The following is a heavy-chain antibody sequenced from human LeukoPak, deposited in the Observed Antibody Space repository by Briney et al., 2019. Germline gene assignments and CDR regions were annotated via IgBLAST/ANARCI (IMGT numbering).Heavy chain of an antibody. CDR2: INDSGSV. V-gene: IGHV4-34*01. Sequence: KPSETLSLTCAVYGGSFSGYYWSWIRQPPGKGLEWIGEINDSGSVNCNPFLKNRVTLSVDTSKNQFSLRLSSVAAADTAVYYCARRLVDSGASQVSDDWGQGTLVTVSS. CDR3: ARRLVDSGASQVSDD. J-gene: IGHJ4*02. D-gene: IGHD2-15*01. CDR1: GGSFSGYY.